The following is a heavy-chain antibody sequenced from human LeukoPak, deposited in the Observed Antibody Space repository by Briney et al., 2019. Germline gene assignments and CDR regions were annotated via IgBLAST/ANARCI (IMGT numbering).Heavy chain of an antibody. Sequence: PSETLSLTCTVPGGSISSGDYYWSWIRQPPGKGLEWIGYIYYSGSTYYNPSLKSRVTISVDTSKNQFSLKLSSVTAADTAVYYCARDGSGSIVTPSDAFDIWGQGTMVTVSS. CDR3: ARDGSGSIVTPSDAFDI. CDR2: IYYSGST. D-gene: IGHD3-10*01. V-gene: IGHV4-30-4*01. J-gene: IGHJ3*02. CDR1: GGSISSGDYY.